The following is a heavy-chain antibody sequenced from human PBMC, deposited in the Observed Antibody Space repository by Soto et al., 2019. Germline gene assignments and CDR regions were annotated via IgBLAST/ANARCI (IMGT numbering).Heavy chain of an antibody. CDR2: LYTGTDT. D-gene: IGHD2-15*01. Sequence: LRLSCAASGFTVSSTYLTWVRQAPGKGLEWVAILYTGTDTVYADSVKGRFTISRDSSKNTFYLQMNSLRAEDTAMYFCARSRYTATYSGRLMDYWGQGSLVTVSS. CDR1: GFTVSSTY. J-gene: IGHJ4*02. V-gene: IGHV3-53*01. CDR3: ARSRYTATYSGRLMDY.